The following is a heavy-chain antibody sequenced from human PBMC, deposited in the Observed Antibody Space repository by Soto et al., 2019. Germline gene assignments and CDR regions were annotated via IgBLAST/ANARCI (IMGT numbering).Heavy chain of an antibody. CDR1: GFAFRSHA. Sequence: EVQLLESGGGLVQPGGSLRLSCAASGFAFRSHAMSWVRQAPGKGLEWVSAISGSGGSTYYADSVKGRFTISRDNSKNTLYLQMNSLRAEDTAVYYCATFSISWYDAFDIWGQGTMLTVSS. CDR2: ISGSGGST. D-gene: IGHD6-13*01. CDR3: ATFSISWYDAFDI. J-gene: IGHJ3*02. V-gene: IGHV3-23*01.